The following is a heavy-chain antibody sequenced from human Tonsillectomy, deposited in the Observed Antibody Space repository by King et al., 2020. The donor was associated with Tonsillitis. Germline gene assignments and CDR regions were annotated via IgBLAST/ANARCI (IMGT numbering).Heavy chain of an antibody. CDR2: TWYDGSTK. Sequence: VQLVESGGGVVQPGRSLRLSCAASGFTLRSYAMHWVRQAPGRGLEWVAVTWYDGSTKHYAESVKGRFTISRDNSTSTMYLQMNSLRAEDTAVYYCARDLSGSGWEHFQHWGQGTLVTVSS. CDR1: GFTLRSYA. D-gene: IGHD6-19*01. J-gene: IGHJ1*01. V-gene: IGHV3-33*08. CDR3: ARDLSGSGWEHFQH.